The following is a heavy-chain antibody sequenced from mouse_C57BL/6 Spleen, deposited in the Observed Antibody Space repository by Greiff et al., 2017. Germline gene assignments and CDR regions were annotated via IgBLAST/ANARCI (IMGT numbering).Heavy chain of an antibody. CDR2: IRLKSDNYAT. J-gene: IGHJ4*01. D-gene: IGHD2-14*01. Sequence: EVMLVESGGGLVQPGGSMKLSCVASGFTFSNYWMNWVRQSPEKGLEWVAQIRLKSDNYATHYAESVKGRFTISRDDSKSSVYLQMNNLRAEDTGIYYCTGGVRLNYYAMDYWGQGTSVTVSS. CDR1: GFTFSNYW. V-gene: IGHV6-3*01. CDR3: TGGVRLNYYAMDY.